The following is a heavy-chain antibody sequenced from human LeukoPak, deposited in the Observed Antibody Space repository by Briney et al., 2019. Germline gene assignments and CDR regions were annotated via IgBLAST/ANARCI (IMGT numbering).Heavy chain of an antibody. Sequence: SETLSLTCTVSGVSISGYYWSWFRQPPGKGLEWFGWIHNSGSTENNPSLKSRVTMSVDTSKNQISLRLYSVTAADTAVYYCVREGYDSSGHYLDSWGQGTLVTVSS. CDR3: VREGYDSSGHYLDS. D-gene: IGHD3-22*01. V-gene: IGHV4-59*01. CDR2: IHNSGST. CDR1: GVSISGYY. J-gene: IGHJ4*02.